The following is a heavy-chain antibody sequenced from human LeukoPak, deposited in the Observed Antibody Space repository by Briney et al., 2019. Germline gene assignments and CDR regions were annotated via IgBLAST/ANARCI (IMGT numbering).Heavy chain of an antibody. CDR3: ARDGHYDILTGYFQD. CDR2: ITNSGTTI. Sequence: PSETLSLTCTVSGGSISSYYWSWIRQAPGKGLEWVSYITNSGTTIYYADSVKGRFTISRDNAKNSLYLQMNSLRAEDTAVYYCARDGHYDILTGYFQDWGQGTLVTVSS. J-gene: IGHJ1*01. CDR1: GGSISSYY. V-gene: IGHV3-11*01. D-gene: IGHD3-9*01.